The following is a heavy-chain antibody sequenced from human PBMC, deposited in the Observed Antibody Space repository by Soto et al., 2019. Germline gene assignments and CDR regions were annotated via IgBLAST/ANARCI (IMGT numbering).Heavy chain of an antibody. CDR3: ARGSGPMIEWH. CDR1: GFTFTSYA. J-gene: IGHJ4*02. CDR2: INAGNGNT. Sequence: QVQLVQSGAEEKKPGASVKVSCKASGFTFTSYAMHWVRQAPGQRLEWMGWINAGNGNTKYSQKFQGRVTITRDTSASTAYMELSSLRSEDTAVYYCARGSGPMIEWHWGQGTLVTVSS. D-gene: IGHD3-22*01. V-gene: IGHV1-3*05.